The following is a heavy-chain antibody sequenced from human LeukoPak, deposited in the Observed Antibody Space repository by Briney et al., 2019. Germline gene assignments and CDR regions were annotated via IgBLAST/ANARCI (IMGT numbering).Heavy chain of an antibody. J-gene: IGHJ3*02. Sequence: GGSLRLSCAVSGLTVSNNYMSWVRQAPGKGLEWVSVIYSGGTTYYADSVKGRFTISRDNSKNTLYLHMNSLRAEDTAVYYCASVGGRTPDAFDIWGQGTMVTVSS. CDR3: ASVGGRTPDAFDI. CDR1: GLTVSNNY. CDR2: IYSGGTT. D-gene: IGHD2-15*01. V-gene: IGHV3-66*01.